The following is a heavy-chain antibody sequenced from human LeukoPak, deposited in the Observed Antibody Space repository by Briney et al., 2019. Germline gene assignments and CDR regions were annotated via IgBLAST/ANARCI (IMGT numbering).Heavy chain of an antibody. CDR2: IRYDGSRK. D-gene: IGHD6-13*01. CDR1: GFIFSSYG. Sequence: PRGSLRLSCAASGFIFSSYGMHWVRQAPDKGLEWVAFIRYDGSRKYYADSVKGRFTISRDNSKNTLYLQMNSLRAEDTAVYYCAKDRAAAAGTREVRGQLYDYWGQGTLVTVSS. V-gene: IGHV3-30*02. CDR3: AKDRAAAAGTREVRGQLYDY. J-gene: IGHJ4*02.